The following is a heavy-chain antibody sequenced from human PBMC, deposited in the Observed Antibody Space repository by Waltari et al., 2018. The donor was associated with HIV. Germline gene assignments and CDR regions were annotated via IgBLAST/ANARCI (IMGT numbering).Heavy chain of an antibody. CDR1: IINFSSYW. V-gene: IGHV3-7*01. Sequence: EVQLVESGGGLVQPGGSLRLSCAASIINFSSYWLAWVRQAPGKGLEWVANRKEDGSEKYYVDSVKGRFTISRDNAKNSLYLQMNSLRAEDSAVYYCARHYGDFEFDYWGQGTLVTVSS. J-gene: IGHJ4*02. D-gene: IGHD4-17*01. CDR3: ARHYGDFEFDY. CDR2: RKEDGSEK.